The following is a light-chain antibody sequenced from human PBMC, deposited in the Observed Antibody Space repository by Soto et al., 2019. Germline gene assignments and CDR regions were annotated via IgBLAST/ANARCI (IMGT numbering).Light chain of an antibody. Sequence: DIQMTQSPSSLSASVGDRVTITCQASQDISIYLAWYQQKPGKVPKFLIYGASTLQSGVPSRFSGSGSGTDFTLTITSLQAEDVATYYCQTYYSGLFTVGPGTKVDIK. CDR2: GAS. CDR1: QDISIY. V-gene: IGKV1-27*01. J-gene: IGKJ3*01. CDR3: QTYYSGLFT.